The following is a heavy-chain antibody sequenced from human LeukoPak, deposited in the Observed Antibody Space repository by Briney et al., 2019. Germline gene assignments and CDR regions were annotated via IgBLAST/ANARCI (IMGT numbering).Heavy chain of an antibody. V-gene: IGHV3-74*01. D-gene: IGHD1-14*01. CDR1: GSTFSNYW. J-gene: IGHJ2*01. CDR3: ARDPPRSQNLRYFDL. Sequence: PGGSLRLSCAASGSTFSNYWMHWVRQVPGKGLVWVSRIDSDGTTTTYADSVKGRFTISRDNAKNSLYLQMNSLRAEDTAVYYCARDPPRSQNLRYFDLWGRGTLVTVSS. CDR2: IDSDGTTT.